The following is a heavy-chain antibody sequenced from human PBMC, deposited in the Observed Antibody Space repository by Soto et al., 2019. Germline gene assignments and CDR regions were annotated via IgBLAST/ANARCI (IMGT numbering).Heavy chain of an antibody. J-gene: IGHJ4*02. V-gene: IGHV3-23*01. CDR1: GFTFNNYA. D-gene: IGHD3-10*01. Sequence: EVQLLESGGGLVQPGGSLRLSCAASGFTFNNYAMTWVRQAPGKGLEWVSAISGGGDTTSYADSVKGLFTVSRDGYKNTLYLQMSSLRAEDTALYYCAKGRGGSGSLTPRVDFWGQGTLVTVSS. CDR2: ISGGGDTT. CDR3: AKGRGGSGSLTPRVDF.